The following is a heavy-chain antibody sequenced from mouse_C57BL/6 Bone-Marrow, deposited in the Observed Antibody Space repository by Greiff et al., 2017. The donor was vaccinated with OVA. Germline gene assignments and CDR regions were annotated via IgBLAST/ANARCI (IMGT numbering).Heavy chain of an antibody. Sequence: EVQLQQSGPELVKPGASVKIPCKASGYTFPDYNMDWVKQSHGKSLEWIGDINPNNGGTIYNQKFKGKATLTVDKSSSTAYMELRSLTSEDTAVYYCARFYGSSYVYYFDYWGQGTTLTVSS. V-gene: IGHV1-18*01. CDR2: INPNNGGT. J-gene: IGHJ2*01. D-gene: IGHD1-1*01. CDR1: GYTFPDYN. CDR3: ARFYGSSYVYYFDY.